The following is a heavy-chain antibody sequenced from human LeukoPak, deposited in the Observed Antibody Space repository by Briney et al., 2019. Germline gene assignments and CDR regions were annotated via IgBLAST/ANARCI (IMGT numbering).Heavy chain of an antibody. V-gene: IGHV3-23*01. CDR3: AKDHYDILTGYLGDY. D-gene: IGHD3-9*01. CDR2: MRGSGGGAT. Sequence: GGSLRLSCAASGYTFNSYSMNWLRHAPGEGLEGVSGMRGSGGGATSYADSVKGRFTISRDNSKNTLYLQMNSLRAEDTAIYYCAKDHYDILTGYLGDYWGQGTLVTVSS. CDR1: GYTFNSYS. J-gene: IGHJ4*02.